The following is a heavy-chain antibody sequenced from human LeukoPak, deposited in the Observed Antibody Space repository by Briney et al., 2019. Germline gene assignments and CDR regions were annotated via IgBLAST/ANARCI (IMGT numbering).Heavy chain of an antibody. Sequence: SQTLSLTCTVSGGSISSSSCYWGWIRQPPGKGLEWIGSIYYSGSTYYNPSLKSRVTISVDTSKNQFSLKLSSVTAADTAVYYCARETEYCSGGSCYFDWFDPWGQGTLVTVSS. CDR1: GGSISSSSCY. CDR3: ARETEYCSGGSCYFDWFDP. CDR2: IYYSGST. J-gene: IGHJ5*02. V-gene: IGHV4-39*02. D-gene: IGHD2-15*01.